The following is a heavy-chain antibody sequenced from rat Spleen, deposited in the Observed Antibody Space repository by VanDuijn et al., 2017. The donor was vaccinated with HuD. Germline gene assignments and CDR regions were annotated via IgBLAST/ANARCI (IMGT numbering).Heavy chain of an antibody. CDR3: SNNWELYY. J-gene: IGHJ2*01. D-gene: IGHD5-1*01. CDR2: VSYDGTRT. CDR1: GFTFSNYD. V-gene: IGHV5-22*01. Sequence: EVQLVESGGGLVQPGRSMKVSCSASGFTFSNYDMAWVRQAPTKGLEWVASVSYDGTRTYYPDSVKGRFTISRDNAKSTLYLQMNSLRSEDTATYYCSNNWELYYWGQGVMVTVSS.